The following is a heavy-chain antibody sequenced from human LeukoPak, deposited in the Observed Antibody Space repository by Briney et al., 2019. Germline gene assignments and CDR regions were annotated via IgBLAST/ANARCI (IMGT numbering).Heavy chain of an antibody. Sequence: SETLSLTCTVSGGSISSYYWSWIRQPAGKGLEWIGRIYSSGSTNYNPSLKSRVTMSVDTSKNQFSLKLSSVIAADTAVYYCARDLIVPVGLTGSGTYSTDYWGQGTLVTVSS. CDR1: GGSISSYY. V-gene: IGHV4-4*07. CDR2: IYSSGST. CDR3: ARDLIVPVGLTGSGTYSTDY. D-gene: IGHD3-10*01. J-gene: IGHJ4*02.